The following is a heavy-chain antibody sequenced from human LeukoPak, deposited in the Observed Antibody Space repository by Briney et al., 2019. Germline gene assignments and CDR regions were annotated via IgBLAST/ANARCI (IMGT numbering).Heavy chain of an antibody. CDR3: ARDGDLSLARGSTSESWFDP. CDR2: IYYSGNT. Sequence: PSETLSLTCAVSGYPISNGYYWGWIRQPPGTGLEWIGSIYYSGNTYDNPYLTSRVTISVDTSKNQFSLKLSSVTAADTAVYYCARDGDLSLARGSTSESWFDPWGQGTLVTVSS. CDR1: GYPISNGYY. D-gene: IGHD2-2*01. J-gene: IGHJ5*02. V-gene: IGHV4-38-2*02.